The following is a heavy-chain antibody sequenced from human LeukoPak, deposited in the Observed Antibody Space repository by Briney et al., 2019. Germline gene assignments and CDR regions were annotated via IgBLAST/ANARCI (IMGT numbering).Heavy chain of an antibody. D-gene: IGHD3-10*01. V-gene: IGHV3-53*01. Sequence: PGGSLRLSCAATGFTVSSNYMSWVRQAPGKGLEWVSVIYSGGSTYYADSVKGRFTNSRDNSKNTLYLQMNSLRAEDTAVYYCARDRHGSGSYMAFDIWGQGTMVTVSS. CDR1: GFTVSSNY. J-gene: IGHJ3*02. CDR3: ARDRHGSGSYMAFDI. CDR2: IYSGGST.